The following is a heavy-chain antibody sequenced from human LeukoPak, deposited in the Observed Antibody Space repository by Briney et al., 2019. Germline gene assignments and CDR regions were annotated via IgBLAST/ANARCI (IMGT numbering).Heavy chain of an antibody. CDR1: GFTVSSNY. V-gene: IGHV3-53*01. Sequence: PGGSLRLSCAASGFTVSSNYMSWVRQAPGKGLEWVSVIYSGGSTYYADSVKGRFTISRDSSKNTLYLQMNSLRAEDTAVYYCARDQFAFGLSDYWGQGTLVTVSS. J-gene: IGHJ4*02. CDR2: IYSGGST. D-gene: IGHD3/OR15-3a*01. CDR3: ARDQFAFGLSDY.